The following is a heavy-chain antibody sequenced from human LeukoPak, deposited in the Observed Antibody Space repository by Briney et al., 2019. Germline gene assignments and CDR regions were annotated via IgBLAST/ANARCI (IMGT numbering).Heavy chain of an antibody. CDR3: AKRERGSSGYYDAFDI. V-gene: IGHV3-53*01. J-gene: IGHJ3*02. D-gene: IGHD3-22*01. CDR1: GFTVSSNY. CDR2: IYSGGST. Sequence: AGGSLRLSCAASGFTVSSNYMSWVRQAPGKGLEWVSVIYSGGSTYYADSVKGRFTISRDNSKNTLYLQMNSLRAEDTAVYYCAKRERGSSGYYDAFDIWGQGTMVTVSS.